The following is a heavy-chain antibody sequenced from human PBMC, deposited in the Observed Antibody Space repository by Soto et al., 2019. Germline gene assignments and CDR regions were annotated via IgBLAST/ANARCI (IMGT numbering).Heavy chain of an antibody. J-gene: IGHJ6*03. V-gene: IGHV1-2*04. CDR3: ARESGGATATLAYYYFYMDV. CDR2: INPNSGVT. Sequence: QVQLVQSGAEVRKPGASVTVSCRSSGDSFNDYYIHWVRQAPGQGLEWMGWINPNSGVTKYAQKFQGWGSMTRDTSIRTVYMQLSRLRSDDTAVYYWARESGGATATLAYYYFYMDVWGTGTTVTVSS. CDR1: GDSFNDYY. D-gene: IGHD5-12*01.